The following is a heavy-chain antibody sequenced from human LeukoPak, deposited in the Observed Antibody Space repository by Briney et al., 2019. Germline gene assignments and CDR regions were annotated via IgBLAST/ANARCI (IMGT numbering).Heavy chain of an antibody. CDR1: GYSISSGYY. V-gene: IGHV4-38-2*01. CDR2: IYHSGST. J-gene: IGHJ4*02. CDR3: ARVEIVLMVYAIE. D-gene: IGHD2-8*01. Sequence: PSDTLSLTCAVSGYSISSGYYWGWIRQPPGKGLEWIGSIYHSGSTYYNPSLKSRVTISVDTSKNQFSLKLSSVTAADTAVYYCARVEIVLMVYAIEWGQGTLVTVSS.